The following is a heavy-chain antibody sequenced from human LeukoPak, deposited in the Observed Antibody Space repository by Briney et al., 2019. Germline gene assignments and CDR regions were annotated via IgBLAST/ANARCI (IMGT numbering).Heavy chain of an antibody. V-gene: IGHV4-4*07. CDR3: GRVRGPVTAFFDY. J-gene: IGHJ4*02. CDR1: GGSLNTYY. CDR2: IYTSGTT. D-gene: IGHD3-10*01. Sequence: SETLSLTCSLPGGSLNTYYWSWIRQPAGKGLEWLGRIYTSGTTKYNPSLGSRVTMSVDTSKNQFSLKLTSVTDADTAVYYCGRVRGPVTAFFDYWTQGTLVSVS.